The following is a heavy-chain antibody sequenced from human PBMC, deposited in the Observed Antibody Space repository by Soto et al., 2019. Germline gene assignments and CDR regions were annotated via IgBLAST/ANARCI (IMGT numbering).Heavy chain of an antibody. CDR1: GYTFTSYG. D-gene: IGHD6-13*01. CDR2: ISAYNGNT. CDR3: ARGVPAKDTSIAAAGSYYYYYYMDV. Sequence: ASVKISCKASGYTFTSYGISWVRQAPGQGLEWMGWISAYNGNTNYAQKLQGRVTMTTDTSTSTAYMELRSLRSDDTAVYYCARGVPAKDTSIAAAGSYYYYYYMDVWGKGTTVTVS. V-gene: IGHV1-18*01. J-gene: IGHJ6*03.